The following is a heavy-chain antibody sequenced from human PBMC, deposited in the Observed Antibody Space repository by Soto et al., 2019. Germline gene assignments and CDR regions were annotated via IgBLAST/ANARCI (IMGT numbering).Heavy chain of an antibody. J-gene: IGHJ5*02. D-gene: IGHD4-4*01. CDR3: AGDPDSHYNDSHASSYP. V-gene: IGHV1-69*04. CDR1: GGTFSPYT. Sequence: SVKVSCKASGGTFSPYTITWVRQAPGQGLEWMGRIIPIIGIINYAQKFQGRVTISADKFTGTAYMELTGLRSEDTAVYYCAGDPDSHYNDSHASSYPWGQGTLVTVS. CDR2: IIPIIGII.